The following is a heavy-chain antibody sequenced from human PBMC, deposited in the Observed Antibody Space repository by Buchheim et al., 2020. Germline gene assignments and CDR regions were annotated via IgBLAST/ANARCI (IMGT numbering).Heavy chain of an antibody. V-gene: IGHV3-48*02. D-gene: IGHD7-27*01. J-gene: IGHJ6*02. Sequence: HLLDSGGGLVQPGGSLRLSCAASDFAFSAYAMNWVRQAPGKGLEWVSYISSSSNTIYYADSVRGRFTISRDNAKNSLHLQMNGLRDEDTAVYYCATWAFYHGVDVWGQGTT. CDR2: ISSSSNTI. CDR3: ATWAFYHGVDV. CDR1: DFAFSAYA.